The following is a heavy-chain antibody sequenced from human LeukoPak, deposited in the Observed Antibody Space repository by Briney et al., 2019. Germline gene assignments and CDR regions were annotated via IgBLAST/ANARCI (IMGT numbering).Heavy chain of an antibody. CDR3: ARGPYSSSWYYFDY. D-gene: IGHD6-13*01. CDR2: ISGSGGST. V-gene: IGHV3-23*01. Sequence: GGSLRLSCAASGFTFSSYAMSWVRQAPGKGLEWVSAISGSGGSTYYADSVKGRFTISRDNAKNSLYLQMNSLRAEDTAVYYCARGPYSSSWYYFDYWGQGTLVTVSS. CDR1: GFTFSSYA. J-gene: IGHJ4*02.